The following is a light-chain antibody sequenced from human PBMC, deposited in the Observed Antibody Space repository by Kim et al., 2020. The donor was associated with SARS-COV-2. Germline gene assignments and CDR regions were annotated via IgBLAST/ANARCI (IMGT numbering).Light chain of an antibody. CDR3: QQYNNWPPLT. CDR2: GAS. J-gene: IGKJ4*01. Sequence: PGESGTRSCRGSQSVSSNLAWYQQKPGQAPRLLIYGASTRATGIPARCSGSGSGTEFTLTISSLQSEDFAVYYCQQYNNWPPLTFGGGTKVDIK. V-gene: IGKV3-15*01. CDR1: QSVSSN.